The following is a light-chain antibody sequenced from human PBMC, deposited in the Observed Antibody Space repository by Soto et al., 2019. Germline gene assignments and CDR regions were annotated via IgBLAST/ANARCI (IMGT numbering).Light chain of an antibody. V-gene: IGLV2-11*01. CDR1: SRDVGLYNF. J-gene: IGLJ1*01. CDR2: DVS. CDR3: CSYAGTYTFV. Sequence: QSALTQPRSVSGSPGQPVTISCAGTSRDVGLYNFVSWFQQHPGRAPKLIIYDVSHRPSGVPDRFSGSRSGNTASLTISGLQAEDEADYYCCSYAGTYTFVFGTGTKVTVL.